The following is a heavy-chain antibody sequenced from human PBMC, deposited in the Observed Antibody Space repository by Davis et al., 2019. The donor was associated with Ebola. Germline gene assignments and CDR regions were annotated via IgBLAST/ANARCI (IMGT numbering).Heavy chain of an antibody. V-gene: IGHV3-74*01. CDR2: INSDGSST. CDR3: ARVGSGSYDYFDY. CDR1: GFTFSSYW. D-gene: IGHD1-26*01. Sequence: PGGSLRLSCAASGFTFSSYWMHWVRQAPGKGLVWVSRINSDGSSTSYADSVKGRFTISRDNAKNSLYLQMNSLRAEDTAVYYCARVGSGSYDYFDYWGQGTLVTVSS. J-gene: IGHJ4*02.